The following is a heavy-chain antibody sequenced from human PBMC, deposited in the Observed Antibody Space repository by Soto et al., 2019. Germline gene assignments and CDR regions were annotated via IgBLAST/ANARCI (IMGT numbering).Heavy chain of an antibody. CDR1: GGSISSYY. Sequence: SETLSLTCTVSGGSISSYYWSWIRQPPGKGLEWIGYIYYSGSTNYNPSLKSRVTISVDTSKNQFSLKLSSVTAVDTAVYYCARDSSGYDYWGQGTLVT. V-gene: IGHV4-59*01. D-gene: IGHD3-22*01. CDR3: ARDSSGYDY. J-gene: IGHJ4*02. CDR2: IYYSGST.